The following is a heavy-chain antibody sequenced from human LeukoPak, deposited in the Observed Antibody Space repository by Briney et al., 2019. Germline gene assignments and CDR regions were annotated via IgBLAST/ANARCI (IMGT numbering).Heavy chain of an antibody. D-gene: IGHD2-15*01. Sequence: GASVKVSCKASGGTFSSYAISWVRQAPGQGLEWMGGIIPIFGTANYAQKFQGRVTITADESTSTAYMELSSLRSEDTAVYYCARNEVVVAATYYYYYMDVWGKGTTVTISS. CDR2: IIPIFGTA. CDR3: ARNEVVVAATYYYYYMDV. V-gene: IGHV1-69*13. J-gene: IGHJ6*03. CDR1: GGTFSSYA.